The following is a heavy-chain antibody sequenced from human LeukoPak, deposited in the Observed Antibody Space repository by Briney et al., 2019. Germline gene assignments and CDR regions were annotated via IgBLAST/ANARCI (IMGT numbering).Heavy chain of an antibody. D-gene: IGHD3-3*01. V-gene: IGHV3-7*01. CDR2: MKQDGSEK. CDR3: ARDITIFGVVRNYYGMDV. Sequence: GGSLRLSCAASGFTFSSYWMSWVRQAAGKGLEWVANMKQDGSEKYYVDSVKGRFTISRDNAKNSLYLQMNSLRAEDTAVYYCARDITIFGVVRNYYGMDVWGQGTTVTVSS. CDR1: GFTFSSYW. J-gene: IGHJ6*02.